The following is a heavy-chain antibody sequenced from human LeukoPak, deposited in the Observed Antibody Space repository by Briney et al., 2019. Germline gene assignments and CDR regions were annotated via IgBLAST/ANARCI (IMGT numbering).Heavy chain of an antibody. Sequence: GRSLRLSCAASGFTFSSYAMHWVRQAPGKGLEWVAVISYDGGNTYYADSVKGRFTISRDNSKKTLYLQLNSLRAEDTAVYYCARDSTYYYGSGSSGPHYFGYWGQGTLVTVSS. CDR3: ARDSTYYYGSGSSGPHYFGY. D-gene: IGHD3-10*01. V-gene: IGHV3-30*01. CDR2: ISYDGGNT. CDR1: GFTFSSYA. J-gene: IGHJ4*02.